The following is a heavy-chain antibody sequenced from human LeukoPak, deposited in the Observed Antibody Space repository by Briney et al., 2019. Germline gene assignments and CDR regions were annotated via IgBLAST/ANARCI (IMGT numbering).Heavy chain of an antibody. CDR1: GVIFSEFG. V-gene: IGHV3-30*02. CDR3: AKVGGSFCTSLSCFGLDV. D-gene: IGHD2-2*01. Sequence: PGGSLRLSCTASGVIFSEFGMHWVRQAPGKGLEWVTFIRYDGGDQYYAESVKGRFTISRDNSKNTVYLQMNSLRPEDAAVYYCAKVGGSFCTSLSCFGLDVWGKGTTVTVSP. J-gene: IGHJ6*04. CDR2: IRYDGGDQ.